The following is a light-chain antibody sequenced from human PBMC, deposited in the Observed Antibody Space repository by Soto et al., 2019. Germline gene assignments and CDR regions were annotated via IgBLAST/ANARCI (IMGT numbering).Light chain of an antibody. J-gene: IGKJ3*01. CDR2: DPS. V-gene: IGKV3-11*01. CDR3: QQRSNWPPEIT. CDR1: QSVSSY. Sequence: IVLTQSPATLSLSPGERATLSCRASQSVSSYLAWYQQKPGQAPRLLIYDPSNLTTGIPARFSGSGSGTDFTLTISCLEPEDFAVYYCQQRSNWPPEITFCPGTKVDIK.